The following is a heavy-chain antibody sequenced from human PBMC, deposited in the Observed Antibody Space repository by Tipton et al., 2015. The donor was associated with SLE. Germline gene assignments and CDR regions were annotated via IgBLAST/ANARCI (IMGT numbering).Heavy chain of an antibody. J-gene: IGHJ3*02. CDR2: IYASGSS. CDR3: ASSERAFNI. Sequence: TLSLTCTVSGGSISSGNYFWSWIRQPAGKGLDWIGHIYASGSSNYNPSLKSRVTMSVDTSKNQFSLKVTSVTAADTAVYYCASSERAFNIWGQGTMVIVSS. CDR1: GGSISSGNYF. D-gene: IGHD6-25*01. V-gene: IGHV4-61*09.